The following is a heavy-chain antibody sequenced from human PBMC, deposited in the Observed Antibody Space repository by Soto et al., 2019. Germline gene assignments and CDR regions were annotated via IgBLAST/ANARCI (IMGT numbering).Heavy chain of an antibody. CDR1: GGSITSGYY. CDR3: ARDVRDSDWGTSRMIDA. D-gene: IGHD3-16*02. Sequence: SETLSLTCSVTGGSITSGYYWTWLRQHSERGLEWIGYIYHSGITYYSPSFRSRVTMSVDTSTSQFSLKVSSVTAADTAIYYCARDVRDSDWGTSRMIDAWGQGTLVTVS. CDR2: IYHSGIT. J-gene: IGHJ5*02. V-gene: IGHV4-31*03.